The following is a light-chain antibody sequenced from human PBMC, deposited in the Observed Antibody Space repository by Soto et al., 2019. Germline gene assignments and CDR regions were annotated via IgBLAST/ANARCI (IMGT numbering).Light chain of an antibody. CDR1: QSVSSN. J-gene: IGKJ5*01. Sequence: EIVMTQSPATLSVSPGERATFSCWASQSVSSNLAWYQQKPGQAPRLLIYDASTRATGIPARFSGSGSGTDFSLTISGVQSEDFAVYSCQQFHNWPITFGQGTRLEIK. CDR3: QQFHNWPIT. V-gene: IGKV3D-15*01. CDR2: DAS.